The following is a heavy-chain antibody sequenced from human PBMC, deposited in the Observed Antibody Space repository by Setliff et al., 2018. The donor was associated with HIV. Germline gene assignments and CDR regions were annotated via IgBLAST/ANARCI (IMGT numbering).Heavy chain of an antibody. V-gene: IGHV3-11*01. Sequence: PGGSLRLSCVASGFTFSDYYMIWIRQAPGQGPEWASYINNSRATKYYADSVKGRFTISRDNAKNSMYLQMHSVRANDTAVYYCARAALRYCTSTSCPRVDAFDIWGQGTMVTVSS. D-gene: IGHD2-2*01. CDR3: ARAALRYCTSTSCPRVDAFDI. J-gene: IGHJ3*02. CDR2: INNSRATK. CDR1: GFTFSDYY.